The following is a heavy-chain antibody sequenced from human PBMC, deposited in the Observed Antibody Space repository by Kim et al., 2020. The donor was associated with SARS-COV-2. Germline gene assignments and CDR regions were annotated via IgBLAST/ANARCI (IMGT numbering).Heavy chain of an antibody. Sequence: ASVKVSCKASGYTFTSYGISWVRQAPGQGLEWMGWISAYNGNTNYAQKLQGRVTMTTDTSTSTAYMELRSLRSDETAVYYCARDLVPHYYGSGLDYWGQGTLVTVSS. CDR3: ARDLVPHYYGSGLDY. J-gene: IGHJ4*02. D-gene: IGHD3-10*01. CDR1: GYTFTSYG. CDR2: ISAYNGNT. V-gene: IGHV1-18*01.